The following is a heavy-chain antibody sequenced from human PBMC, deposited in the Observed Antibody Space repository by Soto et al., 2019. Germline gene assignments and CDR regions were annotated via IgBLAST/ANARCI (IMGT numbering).Heavy chain of an antibody. CDR3: ARGWGRIFDY. CDR1: GGSFSGYY. CDR2: INHSGST. V-gene: IGHV4-34*01. D-gene: IGHD7-27*01. J-gene: IGHJ4*02. Sequence: QVQLQQCGAGLLKPSETLSLTCAVYGGSFSGYYWNWIRQPPGKGLEWIGEINHSGSTNYNPSLKSRVTLSVDTSKNQFSLRLSSVTAADTAVYYCARGWGRIFDYWGQGTLVTVSS.